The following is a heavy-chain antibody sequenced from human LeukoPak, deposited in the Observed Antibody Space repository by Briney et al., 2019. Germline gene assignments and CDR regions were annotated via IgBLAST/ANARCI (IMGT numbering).Heavy chain of an antibody. CDR1: GYSFTNYY. D-gene: IGHD2-8*02. J-gene: IGHJ4*02. CDR3: ARSSTGGCNDY. CDR2: INPNDGDT. Sequence: ASVKVSCKASGYSFTNYYMHWVRQAPGQGLEWMGIINPNDGDTSSAQKFQGKFTMTRDTSTSTVYMEVSSLRSEDTAVYYCARSSTGGCNDYWGQGTLVSVSS. V-gene: IGHV1-46*01.